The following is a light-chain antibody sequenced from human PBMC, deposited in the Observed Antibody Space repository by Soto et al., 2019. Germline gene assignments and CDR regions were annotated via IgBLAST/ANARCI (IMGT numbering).Light chain of an antibody. CDR1: QSISSW. V-gene: IGKV1-5*01. Sequence: DLPVSQCPSTLSASVGDRVTITCRASQSISSWLAWYQQKPGKAPKLLIYDASSLESGVPSRFSGSGSGTEFTLTISSLQPDDFATYYCPQYNSYSWTSGQGTKVDIK. J-gene: IGKJ1*01. CDR2: DAS. CDR3: PQYNSYSWT.